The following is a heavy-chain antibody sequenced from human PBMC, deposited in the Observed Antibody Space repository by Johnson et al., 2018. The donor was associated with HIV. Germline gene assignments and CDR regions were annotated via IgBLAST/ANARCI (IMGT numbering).Heavy chain of an antibody. J-gene: IGHJ3*02. CDR2: IKQDGSEK. CDR1: GFTFSNYW. V-gene: IGHV3-7*05. Sequence: VQLVESGGGLVKPGGSLRLSCAASGFTFSNYWMSWVRQAPGKGLEWVANIKQDGSEKYYVDSVKGRFTISRDNSKNTLYLQMNRLRAEDTAVYYCAREWLYGFDIWGQGTLVTVSS. CDR3: AREWLYGFDI. D-gene: IGHD5-24*01.